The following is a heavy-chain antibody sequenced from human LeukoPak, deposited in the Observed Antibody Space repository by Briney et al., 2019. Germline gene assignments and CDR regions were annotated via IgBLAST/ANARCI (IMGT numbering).Heavy chain of an antibody. CDR1: GFTFSSYA. V-gene: IGHV3-30-3*01. J-gene: IGHJ2*01. CDR2: ISYDGSNK. Sequence: GGSLRLSCAASGFTFSSYAMHWVRQAPGKGLEWVAVISYDGSNKYYADSVKGRFTISRDNSKNTLYLQMNSLRAEDTAVYYCAKDHGYCSGGSCYPDWYIDLWGRGTLVTVSS. CDR3: AKDHGYCSGGSCYPDWYIDL. D-gene: IGHD2-15*01.